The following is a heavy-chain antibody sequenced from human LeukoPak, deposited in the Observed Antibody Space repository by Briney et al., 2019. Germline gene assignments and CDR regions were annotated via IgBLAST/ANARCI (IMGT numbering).Heavy chain of an antibody. CDR1: GGSINNY. CDR3: ARGRAATTGDDY. Sequence: SETLSLTCTVSGGSINNYWSWIRQPAGKGLEWIGRIFSSGSTVYHPSLKSRVTMSVDTSRNSFSLKLTSVTAADTAVYYCARGRAATTGDDYWGQGTLVTVSS. CDR2: IFSSGST. J-gene: IGHJ4*02. D-gene: IGHD4-17*01. V-gene: IGHV4-4*07.